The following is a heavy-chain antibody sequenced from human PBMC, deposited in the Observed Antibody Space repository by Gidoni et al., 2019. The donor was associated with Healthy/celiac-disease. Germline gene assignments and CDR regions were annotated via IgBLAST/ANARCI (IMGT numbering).Heavy chain of an antibody. CDR2: IYYSGST. Sequence: QLQLQESGPGLVKPSETLSLTCTVSGGSISSSSYYWGWIRQPPGKGLEWIGSIYYSGSTYYNPSLKSRVTISVDTSKNQFSLKLSSVTAADTAVYYCARTRGKPLAVAALLVWWFDPWGQGTLVTVSS. D-gene: IGHD6-19*01. CDR1: GGSISSSSYY. CDR3: ARTRGKPLAVAALLVWWFDP. V-gene: IGHV4-39*01. J-gene: IGHJ5*02.